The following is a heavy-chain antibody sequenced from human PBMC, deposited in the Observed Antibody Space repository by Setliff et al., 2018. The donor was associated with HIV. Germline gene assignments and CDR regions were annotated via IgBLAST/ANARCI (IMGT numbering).Heavy chain of an antibody. CDR2: IYSTGYT. CDR3: ARHPREEPQRDHKFDS. V-gene: IGHV4-4*09. CDR1: GGSISNYY. J-gene: IGHJ4*02. Sequence: PSETLSLTCTVSGGSISNYYWSWIRQPPGKGLGWIGYIYSTGYTNYHPSLKTRATISLDTSKSQFSLRLTSVTATDTAISYCARHPREEPQRDHKFDSWGQGTLVTVSS. D-gene: IGHD6-25*01.